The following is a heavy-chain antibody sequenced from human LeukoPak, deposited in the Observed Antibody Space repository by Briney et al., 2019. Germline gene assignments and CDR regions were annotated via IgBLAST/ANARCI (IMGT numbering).Heavy chain of an antibody. CDR3: ARDLEDDSSSSPDY. CDR1: GYTFTTYY. Sequence: ASVKVSCKASGYTFTTYYMNWVRQAPGQGLEWMGIINPSGGSTTYAQKFQGRVTMTRDASTSTVYMELSSLRSEDTAVYYCARDLEDDSSSSPDYWGQGTLVTVSS. V-gene: IGHV1-46*01. J-gene: IGHJ4*02. CDR2: INPSGGST. D-gene: IGHD6-6*01.